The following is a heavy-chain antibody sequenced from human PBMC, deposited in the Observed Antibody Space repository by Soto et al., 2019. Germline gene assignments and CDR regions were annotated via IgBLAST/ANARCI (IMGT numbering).Heavy chain of an antibody. J-gene: IGHJ4*02. V-gene: IGHV1-18*01. D-gene: IGHD2-2*01. CDR3: ALLSDCPTATCFYLDY. CDR1: GYTFSNYG. CDR2: GSFNGVT. Sequence: QVQLVQSGIELKKPGASVKVSCKTSGYTFSNYGISWVRQAPGQGLEWMGGSFNGVTNYAQNLQGRVTMTTDTSTTTAYMELRSLRSDDTAVYYCALLSDCPTATCFYLDYWGQGTPVTVSS.